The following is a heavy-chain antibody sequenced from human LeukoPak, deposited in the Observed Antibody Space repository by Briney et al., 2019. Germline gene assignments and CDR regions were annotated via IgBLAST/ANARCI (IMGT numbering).Heavy chain of an antibody. Sequence: SETLSLTCTVTGGSISNYYWSWIRQPPGKGLEWIGYVFYSGNTNYNPSLKSRVTISLDTSKSQFSLRLSSVTAADTAVYYCARAGVGATTVDYWGQGTLVTVSS. J-gene: IGHJ4*02. CDR2: VFYSGNT. CDR1: GGSISNYY. V-gene: IGHV4-59*01. CDR3: ARAGVGATTVDY. D-gene: IGHD1-26*01.